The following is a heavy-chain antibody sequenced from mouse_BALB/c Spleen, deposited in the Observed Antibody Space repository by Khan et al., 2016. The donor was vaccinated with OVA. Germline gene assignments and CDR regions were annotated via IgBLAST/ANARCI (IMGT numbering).Heavy chain of an antibody. D-gene: IGHD1-1*01. CDR2: IDPFNGGT. J-gene: IGHJ3*01. V-gene: IGHV1S135*01. CDR3: TRFGTTGWFAY. CDR1: GYSFTNYY. Sequence: VQLQQSGPELMKPGASVKISCKASGYSFTNYYIHWVKQSHGQSLEWIGYIDPFNGGTNYNQKFKGTATLTVDKSSSTAYMHLSSLTSEDSAVYYCTRFGTTGWFAYWGQGTLVTVSA.